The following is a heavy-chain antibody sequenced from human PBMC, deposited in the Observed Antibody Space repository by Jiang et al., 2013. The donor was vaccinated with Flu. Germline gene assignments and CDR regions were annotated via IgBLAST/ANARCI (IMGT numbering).Heavy chain of an antibody. J-gene: IGHJ3*02. Sequence: PGLVKPSETLSLTCTVSGGSITSSSYFWGWIRQPPGKGLEWIGSISYSGITYYNPSLKSRVTVSVDTSKNQFSLMLSSVTAADTAVFYCARLYRGGNPFDIWGQGTMVTVSS. CDR1: GGSITSSSYF. CDR2: ISYSGIT. V-gene: IGHV4-39*07. D-gene: IGHD2-21*01. CDR3: ARLYRGGNPFDI.